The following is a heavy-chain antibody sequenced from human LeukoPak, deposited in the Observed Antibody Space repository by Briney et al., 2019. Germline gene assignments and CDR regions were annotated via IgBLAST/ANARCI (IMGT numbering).Heavy chain of an antibody. D-gene: IGHD1-1*01. CDR1: GGSISSGSYY. Sequence: SETLSLTCTVSGGSISSGSYYWSWIRQPPGKGLEWIGYIYYSGSTNYNLSLKSRVTISVDTSKNQFSLKLSSVTAADTAVYYCARLEGWGQGTMVTVSS. CDR2: IYYSGST. CDR3: ARLEG. V-gene: IGHV4-61*01. J-gene: IGHJ3*01.